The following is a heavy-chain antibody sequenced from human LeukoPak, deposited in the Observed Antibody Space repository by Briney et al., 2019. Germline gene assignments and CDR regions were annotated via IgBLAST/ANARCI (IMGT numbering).Heavy chain of an antibody. CDR3: AKGNRPPISAWYFDL. Sequence: GGSLRLSCAASGFTFSSYAMSWVRQAPGKGLEWVSAISGSGGSTYYADSVKGRFTISRDNSKNTLYLQMNSLRAEDTAVYYCAKGNRPPISAWYFDLWGRGTLVTVSS. D-gene: IGHD2-21*01. CDR2: ISGSGGST. J-gene: IGHJ2*01. V-gene: IGHV3-23*01. CDR1: GFTFSSYA.